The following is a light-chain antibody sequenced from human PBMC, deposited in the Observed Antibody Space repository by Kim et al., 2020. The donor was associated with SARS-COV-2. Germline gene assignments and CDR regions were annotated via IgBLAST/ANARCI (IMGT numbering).Light chain of an antibody. J-gene: IGKJ2*01. Sequence: EVVLAQSPATLSLSPGERATLSCRASRSVGSYLAWYQQKPGQPPRLLIYDVSNRATGIPARFSGSGSGTDFTLTISSLEPEDFAVYYCQQRSDWPTFGPGTKLEI. V-gene: IGKV3-11*01. CDR2: DVS. CDR3: QQRSDWPT. CDR1: RSVGSY.